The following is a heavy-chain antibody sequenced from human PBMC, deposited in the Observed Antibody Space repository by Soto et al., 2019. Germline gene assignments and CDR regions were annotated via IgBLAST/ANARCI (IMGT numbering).Heavy chain of an antibody. CDR1: GGSFSGYY. D-gene: IGHD6-19*01. J-gene: IGHJ5*02. CDR2: INHSGST. CDR3: ARGLIGSGWYQGSWFDP. V-gene: IGHV4-34*01. Sequence: SETLSLTCAVYGGSFSGYYWSWIRQPPGKGLEWIGEINHSGSTNYNPSLKSRVTISVDTSKNQFSLKLSSVTAADTAVHYCARGLIGSGWYQGSWFDPWGQGTLVTVSS.